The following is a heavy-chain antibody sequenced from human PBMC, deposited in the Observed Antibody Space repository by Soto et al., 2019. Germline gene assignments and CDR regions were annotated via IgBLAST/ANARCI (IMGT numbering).Heavy chain of an antibody. J-gene: IGHJ4*02. V-gene: IGHV4-31*03. CDR2: IYYSGST. CDR1: GGSISSGGYY. Sequence: SETLSLTCTVSGGSISSGGYYWSWIRQHPGKGLEWIGYIYYSGSTYYNPSLKSRVTISVDTSKNQFSLYLQMNSLRAGDTAVYYCARSFFGVVIGPYFDYWGQGTLVTVSS. CDR3: ARSFFGVVIGPYFDY. D-gene: IGHD3-3*01.